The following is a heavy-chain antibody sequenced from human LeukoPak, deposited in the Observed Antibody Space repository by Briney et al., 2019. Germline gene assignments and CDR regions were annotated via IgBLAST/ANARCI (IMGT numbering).Heavy chain of an antibody. CDR1: GFTFSTYS. CDR2: IGSSSSYI. V-gene: IGHV3-21*01. Sequence: GGSLRLSCAASGFTFSTYSMNWVRQAPGKGLEWASYIGSSSSYIDYAGSVRGRFTVSRDNAKNSLYLQMNSLRDEDTAVYYCVAMGYNYFDPWGQGSLVIVSS. D-gene: IGHD5-18*01. J-gene: IGHJ4*02. CDR3: VAMGYNYFDP.